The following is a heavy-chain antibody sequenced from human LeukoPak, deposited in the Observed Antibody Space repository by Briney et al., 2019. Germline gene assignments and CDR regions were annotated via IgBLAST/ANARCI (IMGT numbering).Heavy chain of an antibody. CDR3: ATEGRDQALYYYYYYMDV. Sequence: LPGGSLRLSCAASGFTFSSYCMHWVRQAPGKGLVWVSRINSDGSSTSYADSVKGRFTISRNKAKNTQYLQMNSLRAEDTAVYYCATEGRDQALYYYYYYMDVWGKGTTVTISS. CDR2: INSDGSST. CDR1: GFTFSSYC. D-gene: IGHD2-21*02. V-gene: IGHV3-74*01. J-gene: IGHJ6*03.